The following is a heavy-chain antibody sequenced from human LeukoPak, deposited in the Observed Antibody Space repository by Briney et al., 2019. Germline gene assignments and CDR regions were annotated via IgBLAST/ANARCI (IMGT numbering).Heavy chain of an antibody. CDR3: AKEKLPSGYSFLTDY. J-gene: IGHJ4*02. CDR2: ISYDGPNR. V-gene: IGHV3-30*18. D-gene: IGHD5-18*01. CDR1: GFTFSSYG. Sequence: GGSLRLSCSASGFTFSSYGMHWVRQAPGKGLDWVAVISYDGPNRYYADSVKGRFTISRDDSKDTLHLQMSSLRAEDTAVYYCAKEKLPSGYSFLTDYWGQGTLVTVSS.